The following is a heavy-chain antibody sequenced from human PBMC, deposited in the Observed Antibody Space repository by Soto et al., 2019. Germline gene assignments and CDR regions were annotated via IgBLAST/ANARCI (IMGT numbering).Heavy chain of an antibody. Sequence: GGALRLSCAASGFTFSSYSMNWVRQAPGKGLEWVSYISSSSSIISYADSVRGRFTISRDNAKNSLYLQMNSLRDEDTAVYYCARVYRYCSGTSLCGGLDVWGQGTTVTVSS. CDR1: GFTFSSYS. CDR3: ARVYRYCSGTSLCGGLDV. J-gene: IGHJ6*02. V-gene: IGHV3-48*02. D-gene: IGHD2-2*01. CDR2: ISSSSSII.